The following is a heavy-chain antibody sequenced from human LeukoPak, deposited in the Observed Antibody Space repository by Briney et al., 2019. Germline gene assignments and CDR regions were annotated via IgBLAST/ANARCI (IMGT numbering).Heavy chain of an antibody. CDR2: INHSGST. CDR3: ARPTSSYGYSY. CDR1: GGSFSGYY. Sequence: NPSETLSLTCAVYGGSFSGYYWSWIRQPPGKGLEWIGEINHSGSTNYNPSLKSRVTISVDTSKNQFSLKLSSVTAADTAVYYCARPTSSYGYSYWGQGTLVTVSS. D-gene: IGHD5-18*01. J-gene: IGHJ4*02. V-gene: IGHV4-34*01.